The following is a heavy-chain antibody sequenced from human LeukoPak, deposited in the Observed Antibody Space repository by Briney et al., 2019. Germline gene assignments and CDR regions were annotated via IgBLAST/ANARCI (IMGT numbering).Heavy chain of an antibody. CDR1: GYTFISYA. CDR2: INAGNGNT. D-gene: IGHD2-15*01. CDR3: ARNCSGGSCYGFDY. Sequence: GASVKVSCKASGYTFISYAMHWVRQAPGQRLEWMGWINAGNGNTKYSQEFQGRVTITRDTSASTAYMELSSLRSEDTAVYYCARNCSGGSCYGFDYWGQGTLVTVSS. J-gene: IGHJ4*02. V-gene: IGHV1-3*01.